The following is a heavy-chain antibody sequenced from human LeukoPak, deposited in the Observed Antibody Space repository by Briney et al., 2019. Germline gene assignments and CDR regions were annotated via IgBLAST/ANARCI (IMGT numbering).Heavy chain of an antibody. V-gene: IGHV4-39*01. J-gene: IGHJ4*02. Sequence: SETLSLTCTVSGGSISSSSYYSGWIRQSPGKGLEWIGTMPNSGSTYYNPSLKSRVTISGDTAKNQFSLKLSSVTAADTAVYYCARRSQAAAGRGIDYWGQGTLVTVSS. CDR1: GGSISSSSYY. D-gene: IGHD6-13*01. CDR3: ARRSQAAAGRGIDY. CDR2: MPNSGST.